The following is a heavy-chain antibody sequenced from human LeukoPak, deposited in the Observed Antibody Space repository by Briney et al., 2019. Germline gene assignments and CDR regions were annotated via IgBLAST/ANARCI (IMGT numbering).Heavy chain of an antibody. J-gene: IGHJ4*02. CDR1: GFTFDIYG. V-gene: IGHV3-48*01. CDR2: ITGGSSTI. D-gene: IGHD2-15*01. CDR3: ARDRMGGSFDY. Sequence: PGGSPRLSCAASGFTFDIYGMNWVRQAPGKGLEWVSFITGGSSTIYYADSVKGRFTISRDNARNSLYLQMNSLRVDDTAVYYCARDRMGGSFDYWGQGTLVSVSS.